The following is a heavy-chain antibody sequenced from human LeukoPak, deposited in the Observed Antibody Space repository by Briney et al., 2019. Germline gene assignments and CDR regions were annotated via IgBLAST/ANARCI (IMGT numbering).Heavy chain of an antibody. D-gene: IGHD1-1*01. CDR3: ATTVEATGQSFY. Sequence: GGSLRLSCAASGLTFSHCGMHWVRQAPGKGLVWVSHVTGDGTNTRYADSVKGRFTISKDNAKNTVYLQMNSLRAEDTAVYYCATTVEATGQSFYWGQGTLVSVSP. CDR1: GLTFSHCG. CDR2: VTGDGTNT. V-gene: IGHV3-74*01. J-gene: IGHJ4*02.